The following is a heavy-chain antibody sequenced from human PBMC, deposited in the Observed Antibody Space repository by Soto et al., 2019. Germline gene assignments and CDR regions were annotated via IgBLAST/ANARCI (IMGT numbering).Heavy chain of an antibody. Sequence: PGGSLRLSCAASGFTFSSYSMNWVRQAPGTGLEWVSSISSRSSYIYQADSLKGRFTISRDNARNSLYLQMNSLRAEDTAVYYCARGDYQFVEYSTSSGDYGMDVWGQATTVTVSS. CDR3: ARGDYQFVEYSTSSGDYGMDV. D-gene: IGHD6-6*01. V-gene: IGHV3-21*01. CDR2: ISSRSSYI. CDR1: GFTFSSYS. J-gene: IGHJ6*02.